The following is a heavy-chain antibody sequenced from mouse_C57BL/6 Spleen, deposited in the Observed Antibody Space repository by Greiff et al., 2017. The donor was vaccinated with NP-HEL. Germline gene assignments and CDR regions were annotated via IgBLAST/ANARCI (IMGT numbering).Heavy chain of an antibody. J-gene: IGHJ2*01. CDR1: GFSFNTYA. CDR3: VRQGDDYGDFDY. D-gene: IGHD2-4*01. Sequence: EVKVVESGGGLVQPKGSLKLSCAASGFSFNTYAMNWVRQAPGKGLEWVARIRSKSNNYATYYADSVKDRFTISRDDSESMLYLQMNNLKTEDTAMYYCVRQGDDYGDFDYWGQGTTLTVSS. CDR2: IRSKSNNYAT. V-gene: IGHV10-1*01.